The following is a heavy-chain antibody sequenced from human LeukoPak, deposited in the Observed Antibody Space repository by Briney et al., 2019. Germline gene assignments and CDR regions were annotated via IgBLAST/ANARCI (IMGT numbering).Heavy chain of an antibody. J-gene: IGHJ4*02. CDR3: ASRRRMGSSTSCFDS. V-gene: IGHV3-7*01. Sequence: PGGSLRLSCAASGFTFNSYWMSWVRQAPGKGLEWVANIKQDRSQKYYVDSVKGRFTISRDNAKNSLYLQMNSLRAEDTAVYYCASRRRMGSSTSCFDSWGQGTLVTVSS. CDR2: IKQDRSQK. D-gene: IGHD2-2*01. CDR1: GFTFNSYW.